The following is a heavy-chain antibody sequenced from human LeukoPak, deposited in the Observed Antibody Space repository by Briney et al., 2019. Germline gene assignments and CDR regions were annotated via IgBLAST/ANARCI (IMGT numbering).Heavy chain of an antibody. J-gene: IGHJ3*02. Sequence: GGSLRLSCAVSGFTVSSDYMSWVRQAPGKGLEWVSVMYSGGTTYYADSVKGRFTISRHNSKNTLYLQMNSLRIEDTAVYYCAREWLATRRAFDIWGQGTMVTVSS. CDR1: GFTVSSDY. CDR3: AREWLATRRAFDI. CDR2: MYSGGTT. V-gene: IGHV3-53*04. D-gene: IGHD6-19*01.